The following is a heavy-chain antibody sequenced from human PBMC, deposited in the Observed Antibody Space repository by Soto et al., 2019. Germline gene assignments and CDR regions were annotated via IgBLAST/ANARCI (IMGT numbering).Heavy chain of an antibody. J-gene: IGHJ4*02. CDR3: ATDLTGDPTY. V-gene: IGHV1-2*02. Sequence: QGQLVQSGAEVRKPGTSVMVSCKASGYAFTASSIHWVRQAPGQGLEWMGWVSPHSGGATYPQKFQGRVTLTRDTSVSTAYMELSSLRSDDTAVYYCATDLTGDPTYWGQGTLVTVSS. D-gene: IGHD1-20*01. CDR2: VSPHSGGA. CDR1: GYAFTASS.